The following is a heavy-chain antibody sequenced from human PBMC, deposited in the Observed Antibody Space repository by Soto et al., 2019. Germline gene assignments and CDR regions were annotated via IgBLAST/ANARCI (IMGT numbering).Heavy chain of an antibody. CDR3: GWFGGKFDF. CDR1: GYTFTGYS. CDR2: INPETGGT. J-gene: IGHJ4*02. Sequence: QVPLVQSGAEVKKPGASVKVSCQTSGYTFTGYSIHWVRQAPGHGLEWMGWINPETGGTNYAQKFQGRVTMSRDTSIDTAYMELSSLRSDDTAVYFCGWFGGKFDFWGQGTLVTVSS. V-gene: IGHV1-2*02. D-gene: IGHD3-3*01.